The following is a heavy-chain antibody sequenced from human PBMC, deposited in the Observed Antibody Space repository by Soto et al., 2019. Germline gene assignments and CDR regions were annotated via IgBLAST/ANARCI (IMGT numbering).Heavy chain of an antibody. V-gene: IGHV3-23*01. D-gene: IGHD5-12*01. CDR1: GFTFSSYA. CDR2: ISGSGGST. CDR3: ATRSRDGYKYWYFDL. J-gene: IGHJ2*01. Sequence: EVQLLESGGGLVQPGGSLRLSCAASGFTFSSYAMSWVRQAPGKGLEWVSAISGSGGSTYYADSVKGRFTISRDNSKNTLYLQMNSLRAEDTAVYHCATRSRDGYKYWYFDLWGRGTLVTVSS.